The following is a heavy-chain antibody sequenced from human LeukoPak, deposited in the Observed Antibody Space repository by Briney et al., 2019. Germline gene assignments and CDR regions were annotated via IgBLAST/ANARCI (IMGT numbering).Heavy chain of an antibody. Sequence: GASGKVCCKVSGHAFTDLSTRWVRQTPGGGLEWMGGLDPEDGETSYAQKFQGRVTMTEDTSTDTAYMELSSLKSENTAEYYCATGGISSLLDYWGQGTLVTVSS. CDR1: GHAFTDLS. D-gene: IGHD2-15*01. CDR2: LDPEDGET. V-gene: IGHV1-24*01. J-gene: IGHJ4*02. CDR3: ATGGISSLLDY.